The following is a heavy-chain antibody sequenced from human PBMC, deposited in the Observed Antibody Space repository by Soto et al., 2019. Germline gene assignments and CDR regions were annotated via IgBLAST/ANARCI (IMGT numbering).Heavy chain of an antibody. CDR1: GFTFSSYE. CDR3: TIDLALAGNY. Sequence: GRSLRLSCAASGFTFSSYEMNWVRQAPGKGLEWVSYIISSGSTIYYADSVKGRFTISRDNANNSLFLQMNSLRAEDTAVYYCTIDLALAGNYWPQAPLV. V-gene: IGHV3-48*03. D-gene: IGHD6-19*01. J-gene: IGHJ4*02. CDR2: IISSGSTI.